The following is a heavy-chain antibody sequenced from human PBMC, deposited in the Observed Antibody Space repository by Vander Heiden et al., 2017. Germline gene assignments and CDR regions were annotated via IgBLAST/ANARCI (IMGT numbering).Heavy chain of an antibody. V-gene: IGHV3-21*01. CDR2: ISSSSSYI. CDR1: GFTFSSYS. J-gene: IGHJ6*02. D-gene: IGHD2-21*02. CDR3: ARDKTGGDGYYYYYGMDV. Sequence: EVQLVESGGGLVKPGGSLRLSCAASGFTFSSYSMNWVRQAPGKGLEWVSSISSSSSYIYYADSVKGRVTISRDNAKNALYRQMNSLRAEDTAVYYCARDKTGGDGYYYYYGMDVWGQGTTVTVSS.